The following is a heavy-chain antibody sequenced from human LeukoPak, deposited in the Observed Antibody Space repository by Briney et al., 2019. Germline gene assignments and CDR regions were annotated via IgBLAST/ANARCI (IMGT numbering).Heavy chain of an antibody. CDR1: GGSFSGYY. Sequence: SETLSLTCAVYGGSFSGYYWSWIRQPPGKGLEWIGGINHSGSTNYNPSLKSRVTISVDTSKSQFSLKLSSVTAADTAVYYCARKRDIVVVPASLEPNAFDIWGQGTMVTVSS. D-gene: IGHD2-2*01. J-gene: IGHJ3*02. CDR2: INHSGST. V-gene: IGHV4-34*01. CDR3: ARKRDIVVVPASLEPNAFDI.